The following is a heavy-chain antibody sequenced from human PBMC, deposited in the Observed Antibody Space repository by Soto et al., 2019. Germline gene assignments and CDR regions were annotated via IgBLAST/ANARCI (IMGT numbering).Heavy chain of an antibody. CDR1: GFTFSSYG. Sequence: HPGGSLRLSCAASGFTFSSYGMHWVRQAPGKGLEWVAVISYDGSNKYYADSVKGRFTISRDNSKNTLYLQMNSLRDEDTAVYYCAKDLAYSSPLGYYYYGMDVWGQGTTVTVSS. D-gene: IGHD6-6*01. CDR3: AKDLAYSSPLGYYYYGMDV. V-gene: IGHV3-30*18. J-gene: IGHJ6*02. CDR2: ISYDGSNK.